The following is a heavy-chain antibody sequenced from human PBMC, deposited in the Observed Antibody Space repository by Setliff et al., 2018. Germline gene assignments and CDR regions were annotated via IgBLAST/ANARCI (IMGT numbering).Heavy chain of an antibody. CDR2: ISSSSSYI. J-gene: IGHJ6*04. CDR3: ARAATPTIFGGGLDV. D-gene: IGHD3-3*01. CDR1: GFRFSDLY. Sequence: GSLRLSCAASGFRFSDLYMSWVRQAPGKGLEWVSSISSSSSYIYYADSVKGRFTISRDNAKNSLYLQMNSLRAEDTAVYYCARAATPTIFGGGLDVWGKGTTVTVSS. V-gene: IGHV3-11*06.